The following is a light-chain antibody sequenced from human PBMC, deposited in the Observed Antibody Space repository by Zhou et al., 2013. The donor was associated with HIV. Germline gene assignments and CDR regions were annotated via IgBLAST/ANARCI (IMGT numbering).Light chain of an antibody. CDR1: QSITSW. CDR3: QRCDDYSPWT. CDR2: QAS. V-gene: IGKV1-5*03. Sequence: DIQMTQSPSTLSASVGDRVTITCRASQSITSWLAWYQQKPGKAPKLLIYQASNLETGVPSRFSGSGSGTEFTLTISSLQPDDFATYYCQRCDDYSPWTFGQGTKVEIK. J-gene: IGKJ1*01.